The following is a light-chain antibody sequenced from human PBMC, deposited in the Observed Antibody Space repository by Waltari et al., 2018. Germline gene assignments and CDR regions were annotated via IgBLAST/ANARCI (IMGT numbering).Light chain of an antibody. CDR2: DAS. CDR1: QSVGNF. V-gene: IGKV3-11*01. J-gene: IGKJ5*01. CDR3: QQRSGWPPSIT. Sequence: EIVLTQSPATLSLSPVDRATLSCRASQSVGNFLAWYQHKPGQAPRLLIYDASNRATGIPATFSGSGSGTDFTLTISSLQPEDFALYYCQQRSGWPPSITFGQGTRLEI.